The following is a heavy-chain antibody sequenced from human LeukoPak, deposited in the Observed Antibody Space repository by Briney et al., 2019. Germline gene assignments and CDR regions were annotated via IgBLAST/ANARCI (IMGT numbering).Heavy chain of an antibody. D-gene: IGHD3-3*01. CDR1: GYSISSGYY. J-gene: IGHJ6*03. CDR3: ARAPYLLEWIYYYYYMDV. CDR2: IYHSGST. V-gene: IGHV4-38-2*02. Sequence: SETLSLTCTVSGYSISSGYYWGWIRQPPGKGLEWIGSIYHSGSTYYNPSLRSRVTISVDTSKNQFSLKLSSVTAADTAVYYCARAPYLLEWIYYYYYMDVWGKGTTVTVSS.